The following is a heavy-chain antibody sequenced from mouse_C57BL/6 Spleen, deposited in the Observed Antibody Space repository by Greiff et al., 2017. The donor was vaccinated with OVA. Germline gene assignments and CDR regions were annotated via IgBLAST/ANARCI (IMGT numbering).Heavy chain of an antibody. CDR3: ARYGYDGAAWFAY. CDR2: IDPEDGET. CDR1: GFNIKDYY. Sequence: EVKLQESGAELVKPGASVKLSCTASGFNIKDYYMHWVKQRTEQGLEWIGRIDPEDGETKYAPKFQGKATITADTASNTAYLQLSSLTSEDTAFYYGARYGYDGAAWFAYWGQGTLVTVSA. V-gene: IGHV14-2*01. D-gene: IGHD2-2*01. J-gene: IGHJ3*01.